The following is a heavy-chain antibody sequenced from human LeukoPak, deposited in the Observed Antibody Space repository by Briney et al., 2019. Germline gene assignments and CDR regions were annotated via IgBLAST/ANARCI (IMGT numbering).Heavy chain of an antibody. V-gene: IGHV3-23*01. CDR2: ISSSGGST. D-gene: IGHD6-6*01. CDR3: AKVWGSSSLYYYYMDV. Sequence: GGSLRLSCAASGFTFSSYAMSWVRQAPGKGLEWVSAISSSGGSTYYADSVKGRFTISRDNSKNTLYLQMNSLRAEDTAVYYCAKVWGSSSLYYYYMDVWGKGTTVTVSS. J-gene: IGHJ6*03. CDR1: GFTFSSYA.